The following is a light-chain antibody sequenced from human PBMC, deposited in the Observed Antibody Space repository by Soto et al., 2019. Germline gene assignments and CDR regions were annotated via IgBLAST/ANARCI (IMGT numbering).Light chain of an antibody. J-gene: IGKJ3*01. CDR3: QQYGSSPLT. CDR1: QSVSSSY. CDR2: GAS. Sequence: EIVFTQSPGTRSLSPGERATLSCRASQSVSSSYLAWYQQKPGQAPRLLIYGASSRATGIPDRFSGSGSGTDFTLTISRLEPEDFAVYYCQQYGSSPLTFGPGTKVDIK. V-gene: IGKV3-20*01.